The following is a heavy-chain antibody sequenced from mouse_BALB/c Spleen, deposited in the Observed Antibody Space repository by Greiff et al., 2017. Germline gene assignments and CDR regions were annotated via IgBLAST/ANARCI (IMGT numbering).Heavy chain of an antibody. CDR2: ISSGGSYT. CDR1: GFTFSSNG. V-gene: IGHV5-6*01. Sequence: EVKLMESGGALVKPGGSLKLSCAAPGFTFSSNGMSWVRQTPDKRLEWVATISSGGSYTYYPDSVKGRFTISRDNAKNTLYLQMSSLKSEDTAMYYCARSYYGSSYWFAYWGQGTLVTVSA. J-gene: IGHJ3*01. D-gene: IGHD1-1*01. CDR3: ARSYYGSSYWFAY.